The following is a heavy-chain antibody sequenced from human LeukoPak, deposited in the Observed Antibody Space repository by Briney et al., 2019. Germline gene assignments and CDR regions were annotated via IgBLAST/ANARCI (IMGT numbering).Heavy chain of an antibody. Sequence: KASETLSLTCTVSGGSISSGSYYWSWIRQPAGKGQEWIGRIYTSGSTNYNPSLKSRVTISVDTSKNQFSLKLSSVTAADTAVYYCARPRNTDIITIFGVVIMPPFDYWGQGTLVTVSS. CDR3: ARPRNTDIITIFGVVIMPPFDY. J-gene: IGHJ4*02. CDR1: GGSISSGSYY. CDR2: IYTSGST. V-gene: IGHV4-61*02. D-gene: IGHD3-3*01.